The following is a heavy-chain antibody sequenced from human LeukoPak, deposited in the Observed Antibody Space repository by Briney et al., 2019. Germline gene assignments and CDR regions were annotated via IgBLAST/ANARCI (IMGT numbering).Heavy chain of an antibody. CDR3: ARDSSMGDCSSTSCYGGNWFDP. CDR1: GGTFSSYA. J-gene: IGHJ5*02. D-gene: IGHD2-2*01. Sequence: GASVKVSCKASGGTFSSYAISWVRQAPGQGLEWMGRIIPILGIANYAQKFQGRVTITADKSTSTAYMELSSLRSEDTAVYYCARDSSMGDCSSTSCYGGNWFDPWGQGTLVTVSS. CDR2: IIPILGIA. V-gene: IGHV1-69*04.